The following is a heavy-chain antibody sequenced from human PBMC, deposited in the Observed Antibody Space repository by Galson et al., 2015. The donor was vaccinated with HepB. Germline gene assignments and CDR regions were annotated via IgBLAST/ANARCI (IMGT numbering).Heavy chain of an antibody. V-gene: IGHV3-23*01. Sequence: SLRLSCAASGFTFSSYAMSWVRQAPGKGLEWVSAISGSGGSTYYADSVKGRFTISRDNSKNTLYLQMNSLRAEDTAVYYCAKDWAVYSGYDYLEGDYWGQGTLVTVSS. CDR2: ISGSGGST. CDR3: AKDWAVYSGYDYLEGDY. CDR1: GFTFSSYA. J-gene: IGHJ4*02. D-gene: IGHD5-12*01.